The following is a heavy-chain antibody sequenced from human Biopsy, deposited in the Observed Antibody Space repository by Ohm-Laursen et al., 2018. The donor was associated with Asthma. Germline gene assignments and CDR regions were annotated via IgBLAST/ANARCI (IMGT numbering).Heavy chain of an antibody. D-gene: IGHD3-9*01. CDR2: IYWDDYN. CDR3: ALSQDSGFDDHSPSWFDP. CDR1: GFSLRTPGVG. Sequence: TQTLTLTRSFSGFSLRTPGVGVGWIRQSPGKALEWLALIYWDDYNLFRPSLKRRLTITKDPSRNQVVLTMTKMDPVDSGTYYCALSQDSGFDDHSPSWFDPWGQGTLVTVSS. J-gene: IGHJ5*02. V-gene: IGHV2-5*02.